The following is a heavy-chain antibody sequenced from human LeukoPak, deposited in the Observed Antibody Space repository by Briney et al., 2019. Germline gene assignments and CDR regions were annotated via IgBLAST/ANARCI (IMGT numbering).Heavy chain of an antibody. CDR2: LSHVESHNK. J-gene: IGHJ3*02. D-gene: IGHD3-22*01. CDR1: GLTSSTRV. Sequence: GSSLRLSCGASGLTSSTRVMHWVRQAPGEGLEWVALLSHVESHNKQYADSVKGRFTISKDNSKTTLYLQMDGLSAADTALYFCAAEGESSGHAGAFDIWGQGTMVTVSS. CDR3: AAEGESSGHAGAFDI. V-gene: IGHV3-30-3*01.